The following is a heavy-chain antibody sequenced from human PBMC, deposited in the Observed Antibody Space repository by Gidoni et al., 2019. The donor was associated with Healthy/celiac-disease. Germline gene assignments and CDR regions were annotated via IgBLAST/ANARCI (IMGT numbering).Heavy chain of an antibody. D-gene: IGHD3-9*01. V-gene: IGHV3-23*01. J-gene: IGHJ4*02. CDR3: AKIPPPAEYFDGYFDY. Sequence: EVQLLESGGGLVQPGGSLRLSCAASGFTFSSYAMSWVRQAPGKGLEWVSAISGSGGSTYYADSVKGRFTISRDNSKNTLYLQMNSLRAEDTAVYYCAKIPPPAEYFDGYFDYWGQGTLVTVSS. CDR2: ISGSGGST. CDR1: GFTFSSYA.